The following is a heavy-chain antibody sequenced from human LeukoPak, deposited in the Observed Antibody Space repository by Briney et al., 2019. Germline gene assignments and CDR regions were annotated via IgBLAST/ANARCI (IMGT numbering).Heavy chain of an antibody. CDR1: GGTFSSYA. Sequence: SVKVSCKASGGTFSSYAISWVRQAPGQGLEWMGGIIPIFGTANYAQKFQGRVTITADESTSTAYMELSSLRAEDTAVYYCAKEGGYGELSSYFDYWGQGTLVTVSS. CDR2: IIPIFGTA. D-gene: IGHD3-16*02. V-gene: IGHV1-69*01. J-gene: IGHJ4*02. CDR3: AKEGGYGELSSYFDY.